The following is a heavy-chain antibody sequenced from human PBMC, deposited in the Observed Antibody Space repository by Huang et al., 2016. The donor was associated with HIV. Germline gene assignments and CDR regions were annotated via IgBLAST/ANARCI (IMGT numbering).Heavy chain of an antibody. CDR2: VYFLGNP. J-gene: IGHJ6*02. Sequence: QLRESGPGLVTPSETLSLTCSASGTSMTSSTFYWGWFRQPPGRGLEGIGSVYFLGNPYYNPSLKSRVTICIDTANKQYAMRLTSVTAADTAVYFGAREVRSVDTDRPDGYYYRGLDVWGQGTTVIVSS. CDR3: AREVRSVDTDRPDGYYYRGLDV. V-gene: IGHV4-39*02. D-gene: IGHD2-2*03. CDR1: GTSMTSSTFY.